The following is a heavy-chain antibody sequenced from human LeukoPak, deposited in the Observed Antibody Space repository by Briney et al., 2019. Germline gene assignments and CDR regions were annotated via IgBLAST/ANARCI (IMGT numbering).Heavy chain of an antibody. CDR1: GFTFNSYA. CDR3: VKEPAITGIADY. CDR2: IGGGGGHI. Sequence: GGSLRLSCAASGFTFNSYAMSWVRQVPGKGLEWVSAIGGGGGHIYYADSVKGRFTISRDNSKNTLYLQMNSLRAEDTAIYYCVKEPAITGIADYWGQGTLVTVSS. J-gene: IGHJ4*02. V-gene: IGHV3-23*01. D-gene: IGHD1-20*01.